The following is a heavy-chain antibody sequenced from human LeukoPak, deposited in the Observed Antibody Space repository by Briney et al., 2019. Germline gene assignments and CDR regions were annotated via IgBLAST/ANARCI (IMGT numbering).Heavy chain of an antibody. CDR2: INPNSGGT. J-gene: IGHJ4*02. CDR1: GYTFTGYY. D-gene: IGHD6-13*01. Sequence: ASVKVTCKASGYTFTGYYMHWVRQAPGQGLEWMGWINPNSGGTNYAQKFQGRVTVTRDTSISTAYMELSRLRSDDTAVYYCAREAAAAGRLDYWGQGTLVTVSS. V-gene: IGHV1-2*02. CDR3: AREAAAAGRLDY.